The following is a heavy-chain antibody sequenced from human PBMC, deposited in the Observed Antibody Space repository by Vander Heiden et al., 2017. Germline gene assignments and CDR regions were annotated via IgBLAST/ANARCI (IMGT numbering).Heavy chain of an antibody. V-gene: IGHV3-9*01. Sequence: EVQLVESGGGLVQPGRSLRLSCAAAGFTFDDYAMHRVRQASGKGLGWVPGISRNSDSIGYADSVKGRFTISRDNAKNSLYLQMNRLRAGDTAFYYCAKAPDPYYYNVVDVWGQGTTVTVSS. CDR1: GFTFDDYA. CDR2: ISRNSDSI. CDR3: AKAPDPYYYNVVDV. J-gene: IGHJ6*02.